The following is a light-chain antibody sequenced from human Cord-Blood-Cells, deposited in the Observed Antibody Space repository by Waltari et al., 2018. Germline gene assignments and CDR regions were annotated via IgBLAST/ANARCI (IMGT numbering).Light chain of an antibody. J-gene: IGLJ1*01. V-gene: IGLV2-8*01. CDR3: SSYAGSNNFDV. CDR2: EVS. Sequence: QSALTQPPSASGSPGQSVTISCTGTSSDVGGYNYVPWYQQHPGKAPKLMIYEVSKRPSGVPARFSGSKSGNTASLTVSGLQAEDEADYYCSSYAGSNNFDVFGTGTKVTVL. CDR1: SSDVGGYNY.